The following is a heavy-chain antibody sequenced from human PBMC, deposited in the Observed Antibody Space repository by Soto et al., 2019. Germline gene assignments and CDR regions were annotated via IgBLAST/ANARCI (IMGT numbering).Heavy chain of an antibody. Sequence: GGSLRLSCAASGFAYSTYTMHWVRQAPGKGLEWVAVISYDGNNKFYADSVKGRFTISRDSTKQTLYLQMNSLRPDDTAMYYCVVNLMTTVPTGDYWGQGTLVTVSS. J-gene: IGHJ4*02. CDR3: VVNLMTTVPTGDY. CDR1: GFAYSTYT. V-gene: IGHV3-30-3*01. CDR2: ISYDGNNK. D-gene: IGHD4-4*01.